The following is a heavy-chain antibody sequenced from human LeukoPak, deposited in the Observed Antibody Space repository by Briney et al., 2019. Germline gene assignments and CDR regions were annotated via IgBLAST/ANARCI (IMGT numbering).Heavy chain of an antibody. CDR3: AKDHGTAVAGFYY. V-gene: IGHV3-23*01. D-gene: IGHD6-19*01. Sequence: GGSLLLSCAASGFFLSTYGVSWVREPPGKGLEWVSGITGTGGSTYYADSVKGRFTVSRDTSKNTLYLQMNSLRAEDTAIYYCAKDHGTAVAGFYYWGQGTLVTVSS. CDR1: GFFLSTYG. CDR2: ITGTGGST. J-gene: IGHJ4*02.